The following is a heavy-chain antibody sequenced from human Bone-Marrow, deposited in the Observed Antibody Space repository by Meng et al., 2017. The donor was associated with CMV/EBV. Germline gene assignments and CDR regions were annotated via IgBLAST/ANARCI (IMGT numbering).Heavy chain of an antibody. D-gene: IGHD2-8*01. J-gene: IGHJ4*02. V-gene: IGHV5-51*01. CDR1: GYTFTNYW. CDR3: ARLEGVTNVFDY. CDR2: IYPGDSDT. Sequence: KVSCKGSGYTFTNYWIGWVRRMPGKGPEWMGVIYPGDSDTRYSPSFQGQVTISVDKSISTAYLQWGSLKAPDTAMYYCARLEGVTNVFDYCGQGTPVTVSS.